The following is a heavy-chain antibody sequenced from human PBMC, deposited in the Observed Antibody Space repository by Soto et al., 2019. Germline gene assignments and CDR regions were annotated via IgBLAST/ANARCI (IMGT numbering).Heavy chain of an antibody. CDR2: INHSGST. CDR1: GGSFSGYY. CDR3: AEGAAAGFTSGWYFDY. Sequence: SETLSLTCAVYGGSFSGYYWSWIRQPPGKGLEWIGEINHSGSTNYNPSLKSRVTISVDTSKNQFSLKLSSVTAADTAVYYCAEGAAAGFTSGWYFDYWGQRTLVTVSS. D-gene: IGHD6-13*01. V-gene: IGHV4-34*01. J-gene: IGHJ4*02.